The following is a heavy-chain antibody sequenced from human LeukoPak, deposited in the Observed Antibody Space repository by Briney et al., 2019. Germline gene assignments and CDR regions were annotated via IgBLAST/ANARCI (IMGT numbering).Heavy chain of an antibody. J-gene: IGHJ4*02. Sequence: GGSLRLSCEASGFNFNTYSMAWVRQAPGKGLEWVSIISRASESIFYADSVKGRFTISRDNAKNSLYLQMNGLRAEDTAVYYCAKDYWDIVVVPAALIDYWGQGTLVSVSS. CDR2: ISRASESI. CDR1: GFNFNTYS. V-gene: IGHV3-21*04. CDR3: AKDYWDIVVVPAALIDY. D-gene: IGHD2-2*01.